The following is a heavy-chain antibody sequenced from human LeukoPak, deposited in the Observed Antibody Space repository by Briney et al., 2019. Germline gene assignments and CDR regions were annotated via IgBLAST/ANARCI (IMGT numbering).Heavy chain of an antibody. J-gene: IGHJ4*02. D-gene: IGHD5-12*01. CDR2: IYYSGST. CDR3: ARGGVGGYDLTHFDY. CDR1: GGSISSSSYY. V-gene: IGHV4-39*07. Sequence: SETLSLTCTVSGGSISSSSYYWGWIRQPPGKGLEWIGSIYYSGSTYYNPTLKSRVTISVDTSKNQFSLKLSSVTAADTAVYYCARGGVGGYDLTHFDYWGQGTLVTVSS.